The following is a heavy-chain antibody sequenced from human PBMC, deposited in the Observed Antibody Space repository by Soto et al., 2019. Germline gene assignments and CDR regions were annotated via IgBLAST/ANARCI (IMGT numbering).Heavy chain of an antibody. D-gene: IGHD2-21*02. CDR2: ISGNGRVT. J-gene: IGHJ1*01. V-gene: IGHV3-23*01. Sequence: EVRLLESGGGLVQPGGSLRLSCAASGLTFSHNAMSWVRQAPGKGLEWVSTISGNGRVTYYTDSVKGRFTISRDNSKNTVYMQMNSLRAEDTAVYYCANRGDDIKFFQHWGQGTLVTVSS. CDR1: GLTFSHNA. CDR3: ANRGDDIKFFQH.